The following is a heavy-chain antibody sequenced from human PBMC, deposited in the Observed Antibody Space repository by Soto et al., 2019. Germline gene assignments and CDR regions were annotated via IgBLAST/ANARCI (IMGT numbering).Heavy chain of an antibody. CDR1: GYSFTSYW. Sequence: GESLNISCKGSGYSFTSYWIGWVRQMPGKGLEWMGIIYPGDSDTRYSPSFQGQVTISADKSISTAYLQWSSLKASDTAMYYCARSPAGRFLKWLFGYYFDYWGQGTLVTVSS. CDR3: ARSPAGRFLKWLFGYYFDY. V-gene: IGHV5-51*01. CDR2: IYPGDSDT. D-gene: IGHD3-3*01. J-gene: IGHJ4*02.